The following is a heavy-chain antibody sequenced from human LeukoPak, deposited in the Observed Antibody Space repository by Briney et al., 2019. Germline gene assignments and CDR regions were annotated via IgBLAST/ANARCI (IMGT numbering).Heavy chain of an antibody. CDR3: ARGGYYTLEYYYYMEV. CDR2: VYYSGNT. V-gene: IGHV4-59*01. J-gene: IGHJ6*03. CDR1: GGSISSYY. D-gene: IGHD3-3*01. Sequence: SATLSLTCTVSGGSISSYYWSWIRQPPGKGLEWIGYVYYSGNTNYNPSLKSRVTISVDTSKNQLSLKLNSVTAADTAVYYCARGGYYTLEYYYYMEVWGKGTTVTVSS.